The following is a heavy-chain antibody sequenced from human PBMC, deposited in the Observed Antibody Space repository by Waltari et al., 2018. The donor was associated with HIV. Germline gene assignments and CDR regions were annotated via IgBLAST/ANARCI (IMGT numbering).Heavy chain of an antibody. D-gene: IGHD3-22*01. J-gene: IGHJ4*02. CDR1: GASIDRNF. CDR3: ARARDYYDTASWGADFDY. CDR2: IYYTGSS. V-gene: IGHV4-59*01. Sequence: QVQLQESGPGLVKPSETLSLTCTVSGASIDRNFWSWIRQPPGKGLEWIGYIYYTGSSTYHPSLKSRVTISRDTSKNQFSLELSSVTAADTAVYYCARARDYYDTASWGADFDYWGRGTLVTVSS.